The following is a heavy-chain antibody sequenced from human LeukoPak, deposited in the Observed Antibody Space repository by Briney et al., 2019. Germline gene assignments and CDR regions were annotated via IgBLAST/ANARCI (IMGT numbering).Heavy chain of an antibody. CDR1: GFSFSSYS. J-gene: IGHJ4*02. V-gene: IGHV3-48*02. CDR2: ISSGSSTI. CDR3: ARDAGYGSKSVGY. Sequence: GGSLRLSCAASGFSFSSYSMNWVRQAPGKGLEWLSYISSGSSTIYYADSVKGRFTISRDNAKNSLYLQMNSLRDEDSAVYYCARDAGYGSKSVGYWGQGTLVTVSS. D-gene: IGHD4-23*01.